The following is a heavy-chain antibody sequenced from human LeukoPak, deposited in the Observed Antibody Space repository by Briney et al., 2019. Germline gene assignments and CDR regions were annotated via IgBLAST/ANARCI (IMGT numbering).Heavy chain of an antibody. CDR2: IYYSGST. Sequence: SETLSLTCTVSGGSISSSSYYWGWLRPPPGKALEWFGCIYYSGSTYTNPSLNSRVTIYVDTTKNQFSLKLSSVTAAGTAVYYCARRPSEYCSGGTCYHFDYWGQGTLVTVPS. J-gene: IGHJ4*02. D-gene: IGHD2-15*01. CDR1: GGSISSSSYY. V-gene: IGHV4-39*01. CDR3: ARRPSEYCSGGTCYHFDY.